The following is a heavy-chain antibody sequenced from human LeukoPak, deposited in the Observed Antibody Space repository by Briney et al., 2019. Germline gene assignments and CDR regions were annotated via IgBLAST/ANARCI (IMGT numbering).Heavy chain of an antibody. V-gene: IGHV3-30*02. Sequence: PGGSLRLSCAASGFTFSSYGMHWVRQAPGKGLKWVAFIRYDGSNKYYADSVKGRFTISRDNSKNTLYLQMNSLRAEDTAVYYCAKDPTRYTAMVREYYFDYWGQGTLVTVSS. J-gene: IGHJ4*02. CDR3: AKDPTRYTAMVREYYFDY. D-gene: IGHD5-18*01. CDR2: IRYDGSNK. CDR1: GFTFSSYG.